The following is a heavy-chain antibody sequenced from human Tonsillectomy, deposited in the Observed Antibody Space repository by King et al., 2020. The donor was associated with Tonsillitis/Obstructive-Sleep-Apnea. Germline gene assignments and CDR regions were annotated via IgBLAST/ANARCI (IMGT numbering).Heavy chain of an antibody. J-gene: IGHJ2*01. D-gene: IGHD6-13*01. CDR1: AFTLTSYG. V-gene: IGHV3-64D*06. CDR2: ISTSGGST. CDR3: ARRIAAALPGSNWYFDL. Sequence: VQLVESGGGLVQPGGSLRLSCSASAFTLTSYGMHWVRQAPGKGLEYVSAISTSGGSTYYADSVKGRFTISRENSKNTRYLQMGSLRPEDTAVYYCARRIAAALPGSNWYFDLWGRGHLVTVSS.